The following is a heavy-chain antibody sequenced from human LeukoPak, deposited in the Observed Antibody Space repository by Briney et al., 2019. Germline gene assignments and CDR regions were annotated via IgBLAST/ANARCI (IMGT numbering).Heavy chain of an antibody. Sequence: SQTLSLTCTVSGGPISSGDYSWSWIRQPPGKGLEWIGYIYYSGSTYYNPSLKSRVTISVDTSKNQFSLKLSSVTAADTAVYYCARVRANWNRDDYWGQGTLVTVSS. CDR2: IYYSGST. J-gene: IGHJ4*02. CDR1: GGPISSGDYS. D-gene: IGHD1-1*01. V-gene: IGHV4-30-4*01. CDR3: ARVRANWNRDDY.